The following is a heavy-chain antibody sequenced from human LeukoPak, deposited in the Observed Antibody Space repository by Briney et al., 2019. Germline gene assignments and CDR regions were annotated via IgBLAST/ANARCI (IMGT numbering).Heavy chain of an antibody. Sequence: SETLSLTCAVYGGSFSGYYWSWIRQPPGKGLEWIGEINHSGSTNYNPSLKSRVTISVDTSKNQFSLKLSSVTAADTAVYYCARASRYCSGGSCYFNYFDYWGQGTLVTVSS. D-gene: IGHD2-15*01. CDR3: ARASRYCSGGSCYFNYFDY. J-gene: IGHJ4*02. CDR1: GGSFSGYY. CDR2: INHSGST. V-gene: IGHV4-34*01.